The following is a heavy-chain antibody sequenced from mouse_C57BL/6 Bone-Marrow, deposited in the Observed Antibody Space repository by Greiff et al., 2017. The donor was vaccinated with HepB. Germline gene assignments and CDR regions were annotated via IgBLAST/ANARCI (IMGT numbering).Heavy chain of an antibody. CDR2: ISYDGSN. J-gene: IGHJ1*03. CDR1: GYSITSGYY. D-gene: IGHD1-1*01. V-gene: IGHV3-6*01. CDR3: ARPGNYYGSSYWYFDV. Sequence: EVQVVESGPGLVKPSQSLSLTCSVTGYSITSGYYWNWIRQFPGNKLEWMGYISYDGSNNYNPSLKNRISITRDTSKNQFFLKLNSVTTEDTATYYCARPGNYYGSSYWYFDVWGTGTTVTVSS.